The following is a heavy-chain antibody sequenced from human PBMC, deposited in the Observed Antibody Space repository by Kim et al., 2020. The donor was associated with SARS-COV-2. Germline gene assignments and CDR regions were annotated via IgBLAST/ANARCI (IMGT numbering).Heavy chain of an antibody. J-gene: IGHJ4*02. V-gene: IGHV3-23*01. CDR3: AKDPDTAMVTNYFDY. Sequence: DSVKSRFTISRDNSKNTLYLQMNSLRAEDTAVYYCAKDPDTAMVTNYFDYWGQGTLVTVSS. D-gene: IGHD5-18*01.